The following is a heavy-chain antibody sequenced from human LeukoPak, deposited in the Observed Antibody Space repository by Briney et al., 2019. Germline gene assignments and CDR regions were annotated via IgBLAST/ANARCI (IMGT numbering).Heavy chain of an antibody. Sequence: ASVKVSCKASGGAFSSCAISWVRQAPGQGLEWMGRIIPILGIANYAQKFQGRVTITADKSTSTAYMELSSLRSEDTAVYYCARDSRETAAGGNWGQGTLVTVSS. D-gene: IGHD6-13*01. CDR3: ARDSRETAAGGN. V-gene: IGHV1-69*04. CDR1: GGAFSSCA. J-gene: IGHJ4*02. CDR2: IIPILGIA.